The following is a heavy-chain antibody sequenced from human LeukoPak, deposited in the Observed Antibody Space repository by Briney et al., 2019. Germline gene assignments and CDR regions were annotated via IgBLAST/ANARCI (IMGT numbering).Heavy chain of an antibody. CDR1: GYTFTDYY. J-gene: IGHJ4*02. CDR3: ARKSASRATSDFDY. D-gene: IGHD6-6*01. V-gene: IGHV1-2*02. CDR2: INPNSGGT. Sequence: PSVTVSCKASGYTFTDYYIHWVRQAPGQGLGWMGLINPNSGGTTYAQKLQGRVSTTTYTSISTTDIELSRLTSDDTAVYYCARKSASRATSDFDYWGQGTLVTVSS.